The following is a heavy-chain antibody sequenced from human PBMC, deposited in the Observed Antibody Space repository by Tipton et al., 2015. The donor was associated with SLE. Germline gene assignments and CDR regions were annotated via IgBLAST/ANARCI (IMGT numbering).Heavy chain of an antibody. D-gene: IGHD3-3*01. Sequence: TLSLTCTVSGGSISSSSYYWGWIRQPPGKGLEWIGEINHSGSTNYNPSLKSRVTISVDTSKNQFSLKLSSVTAADTAVYYCARGRSIFGVVIEDYWGQGTLVTVSS. CDR2: INHSGST. CDR1: GGSISSSSYY. V-gene: IGHV4-39*07. J-gene: IGHJ4*02. CDR3: ARGRSIFGVVIEDY.